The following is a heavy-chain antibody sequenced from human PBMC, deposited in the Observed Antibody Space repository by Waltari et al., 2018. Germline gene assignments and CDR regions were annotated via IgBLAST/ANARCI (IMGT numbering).Heavy chain of an antibody. CDR1: GFPFSTYA. CDR3: ARDKVGSADY. CDR2: ITRNGDTT. V-gene: IGHV3-64*01. Sequence: EVQLVESGGGLVQPGGSLRLSCAASGFPFSTYAIPWVRQAPGKGLEYVSSITRNGDTTYYANSVTGRFTISRDNSKNTLYLQMGSLRVDDMAVYYCARDKVGSADYWGQGTLVTVSS. J-gene: IGHJ4*02. D-gene: IGHD1-26*01.